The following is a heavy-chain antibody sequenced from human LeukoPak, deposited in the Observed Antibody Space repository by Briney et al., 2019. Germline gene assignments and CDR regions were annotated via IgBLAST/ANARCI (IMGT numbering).Heavy chain of an antibody. CDR3: ARPMRPAVL. CDR2: IKEDGSEK. CDR1: GFTFDNFW. J-gene: IGHJ4*02. D-gene: IGHD2-2*01. Sequence: GGSLPLPCAASGFTFDNFWMRWVRQAPGKGLEWVADIKEDGSEKYYADSVKGRFTISRNNAENSLYLQMSSLRGEDTAVYYCARPMRPAVLWGERTLVTVSS. V-gene: IGHV3-7*04.